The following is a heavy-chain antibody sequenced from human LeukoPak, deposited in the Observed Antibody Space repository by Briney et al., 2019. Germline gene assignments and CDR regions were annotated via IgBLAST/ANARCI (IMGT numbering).Heavy chain of an antibody. CDR3: ARDHNYAFDN. Sequence: HPGGSLRLSCTASGFPFIEYSMNLVRQAPGKGLEWISYIGIDSGNTKYADSVRGRFTISADKAKNSLYLQMNSLRVEDTAVYYCARDHNYAFDNWGQGTLVSVAS. D-gene: IGHD1-1*01. J-gene: IGHJ4*02. CDR1: GFPFIEYS. V-gene: IGHV3-48*01. CDR2: IGIDSGNT.